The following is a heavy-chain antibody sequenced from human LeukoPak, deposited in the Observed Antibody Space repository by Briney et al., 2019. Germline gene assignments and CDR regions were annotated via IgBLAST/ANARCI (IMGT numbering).Heavy chain of an antibody. D-gene: IGHD2-15*01. Sequence: SETLSLTCTVSGASISIGSLYWTWIRQPAGKGLEWIGRIYTSGSTDYSPSLKSRVTISVDTSKNQFSLKLSSVTAADTAVYYCAREGDSGYCSGGSCYGWRNLDYWGQGTLVTVSS. V-gene: IGHV4-61*02. J-gene: IGHJ4*02. CDR2: IYTSGST. CDR1: GASISIGSLY. CDR3: AREGDSGYCSGGSCYGWRNLDY.